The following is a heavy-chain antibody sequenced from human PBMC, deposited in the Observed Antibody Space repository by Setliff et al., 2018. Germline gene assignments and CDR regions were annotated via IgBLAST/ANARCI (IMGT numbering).Heavy chain of an antibody. V-gene: IGHV1-18*01. CDR3: AAPFGDLYDANTYYYGMDV. Sequence: ASVKVSCKASGYTFTNYGVTWVRQAPGQGLEWMGWIGAYNGNTYNAHKFQGRVTMTSDTSTSTAYMELRSLRSDDTAVYYCAAPFGDLYDANTYYYGMDVWGQGTTVTVSS. J-gene: IGHJ6*02. D-gene: IGHD3-10*01. CDR1: GYTFTNYG. CDR2: IGAYNGNT.